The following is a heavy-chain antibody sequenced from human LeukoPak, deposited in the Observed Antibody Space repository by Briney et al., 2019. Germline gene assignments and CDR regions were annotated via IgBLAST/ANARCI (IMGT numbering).Heavy chain of an antibody. CDR3: ARIGDGDSRGYYY. V-gene: IGHV3-74*01. J-gene: IGHJ4*02. D-gene: IGHD3-22*01. CDR1: GFTFSSYW. CDR2: INGDGSST. Sequence: GGSLRLPCAASGFTFSSYWMHWVRQAPGKGLVWVSRINGDGSSTSYADSVKGRFTSSRDNAKDTLYLQMNSLRAEDTAVYYCARIGDGDSRGYYYWGQGTLVTVSS.